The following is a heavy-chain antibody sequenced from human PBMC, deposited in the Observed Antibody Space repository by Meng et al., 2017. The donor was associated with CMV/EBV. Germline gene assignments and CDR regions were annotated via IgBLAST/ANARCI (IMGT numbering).Heavy chain of an antibody. CDR2: IYHSGST. CDR1: GGSISSGGSS. J-gene: IGHJ4*02. D-gene: IGHD6-13*01. V-gene: IGHV4-30-2*01. CDR3: ARYSSSWSPYFDY. Sequence: VSGGSISSGGSSCSWIRQPPVKVLEWIGYIYHSGSTYYNPSLKRRVTISVDRSKNQFSLKLSSVTAADTAVYYCARYSSSWSPYFDYWGQGTLVTVSS.